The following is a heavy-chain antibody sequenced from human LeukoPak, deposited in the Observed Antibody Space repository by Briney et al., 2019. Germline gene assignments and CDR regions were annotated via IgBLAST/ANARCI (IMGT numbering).Heavy chain of an antibody. J-gene: IGHJ4*02. V-gene: IGHV3-23*01. CDR1: GFTFSSSA. D-gene: IGHD5-24*01. Sequence: PGGSLRLSCAASGFTFSSSAMSWVRQAPGKGLEWVSNISGSGSGGSTYYADSVKGRFTISRDNSKNTLYLQMNSLRAEDTAVYYCAKSGYNRFDYWGQGNLVTVS. CDR3: AKSGYNRFDY. CDR2: ISGSGSGGST.